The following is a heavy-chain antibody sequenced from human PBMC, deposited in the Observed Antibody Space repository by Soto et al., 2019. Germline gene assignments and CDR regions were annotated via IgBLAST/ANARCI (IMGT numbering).Heavy chain of an antibody. CDR3: ARHGYSGYDWPFDY. Sequence: GESEKSSGTGCGYKVTSSLRGWVRQKNGKGLEWMGIIYPGDSDTRYSPSFQGQVTISADKSISTAYLQWSSLKASDTAMYYCARHGYSGYDWPFDYWGQGTLVTVSS. CDR2: IYPGDSDT. V-gene: IGHV5-51*01. CDR1: GYKVTSSL. J-gene: IGHJ4*02. D-gene: IGHD5-12*01.